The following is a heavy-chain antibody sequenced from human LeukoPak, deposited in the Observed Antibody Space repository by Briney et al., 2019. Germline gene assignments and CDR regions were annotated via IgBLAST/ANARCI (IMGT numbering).Heavy chain of an antibody. Sequence: GGSLRLSCAASGFTFSSYAMHWVRQAPGKELEWVAVISYDGSNKYYADSVKGRFTISRDNSKNTLYLQMNSLRAEDTAVYYCARGGYCSRTTCSNYNGMDVWGQGTTVTVSS. J-gene: IGHJ6*02. CDR2: ISYDGSNK. V-gene: IGHV3-30-3*01. CDR3: ARGGYCSRTTCSNYNGMDV. D-gene: IGHD2-2*01. CDR1: GFTFSSYA.